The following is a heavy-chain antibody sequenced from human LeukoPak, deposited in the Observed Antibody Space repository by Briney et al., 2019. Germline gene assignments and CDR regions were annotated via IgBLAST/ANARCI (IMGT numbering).Heavy chain of an antibody. V-gene: IGHV4-59*08. CDR2: IYYSGST. CDR1: GGSISSYY. Sequence: PSETLSLTCTVSGGSISSYYWSWIRQPPGKGLEWIGYIYYSGSTNYNPSLKSRVTISVDTSKNQFSLKLSSVTAADTAVYYCARHSSYGSGSYSTSHLEDWGQGTLVTVSS. D-gene: IGHD3-10*01. CDR3: ARHSSYGSGSYSTSHLED. J-gene: IGHJ4*02.